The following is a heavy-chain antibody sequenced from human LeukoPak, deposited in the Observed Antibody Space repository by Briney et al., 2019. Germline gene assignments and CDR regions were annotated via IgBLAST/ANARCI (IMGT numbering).Heavy chain of an antibody. V-gene: IGHV3-23*01. CDR3: AKIHSSSWSCFDY. D-gene: IGHD6-13*01. J-gene: IGHJ4*02. CDR2: ISGSGGST. CDR1: GFTSRKAL. Sequence: GGSLSLSPAATGFTSRKALMSWVPQAPGTGLEWVSAISGSGGSTYYADSVKGRFPISRDNSTNTLYLQMNRLRAEDTAVYYCAKIHSSSWSCFDYWGQGTLVTVSS.